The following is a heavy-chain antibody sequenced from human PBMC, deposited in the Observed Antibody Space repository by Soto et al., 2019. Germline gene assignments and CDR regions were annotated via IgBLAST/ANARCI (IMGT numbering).Heavy chain of an antibody. D-gene: IGHD3-10*01. Sequence: QVQLVQSGAEVKKPGASVKVSCKASGYAFTTYDINWVRHATGQGPEWMGWMNPNSGHTVYAQKFQGRDTVSRDTSINTAYMELSRLRSEDTAVYYCARGSMWFGEYGMDVRGQGTTVSVSS. CDR1: GYAFTTYD. J-gene: IGHJ6*02. V-gene: IGHV1-8*01. CDR2: MNPNSGHT. CDR3: ARGSMWFGEYGMDV.